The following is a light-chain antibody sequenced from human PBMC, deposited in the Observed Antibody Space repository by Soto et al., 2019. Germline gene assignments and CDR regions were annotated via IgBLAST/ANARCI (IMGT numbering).Light chain of an antibody. J-gene: IGLJ2*01. Sequence: QSVLTQSPSASASLGASVKLTCTLSSGHSTYAIAWHQQQPEKGPRYLMNVNSDGSHTKGDGISDRFSGSSSGADRYLTISSLQSEDEADYYCQTWGTGIQVFGGGTKLTVL. CDR2: VNSDGSH. V-gene: IGLV4-69*01. CDR1: SGHSTYA. CDR3: QTWGTGIQV.